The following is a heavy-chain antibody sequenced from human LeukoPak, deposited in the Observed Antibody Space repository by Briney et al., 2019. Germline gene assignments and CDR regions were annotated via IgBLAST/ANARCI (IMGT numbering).Heavy chain of an antibody. Sequence: GGSLRLSCAASGFTVSSNYMSWVRQAPGKGLEWVSVIYSGGSTYYADSVKGRFTISRDNSKNTLYLQMNSLRAEDTAVYYCARVYDFWSDYSYGMDVWGQGTTVTASS. CDR2: IYSGGST. D-gene: IGHD3-3*01. V-gene: IGHV3-66*01. J-gene: IGHJ6*02. CDR3: ARVYDFWSDYSYGMDV. CDR1: GFTVSSNY.